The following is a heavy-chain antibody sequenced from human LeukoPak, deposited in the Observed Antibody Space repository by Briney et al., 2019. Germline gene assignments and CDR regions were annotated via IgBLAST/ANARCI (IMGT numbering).Heavy chain of an antibody. CDR2: IIPILGIA. D-gene: IGHD3-22*01. CDR1: GGTFSSYA. CDR3: ARFRHDSSGSIDY. Sequence: SVKVTCKASGGTFSSYAISWVRQAPGQGLEWMGRIIPILGIANYAQKFQGRVTITADKSTSTAYMELSSLRSEDTAVYYCARFRHDSSGSIDYWGQGTLVTVSS. J-gene: IGHJ4*02. V-gene: IGHV1-69*04.